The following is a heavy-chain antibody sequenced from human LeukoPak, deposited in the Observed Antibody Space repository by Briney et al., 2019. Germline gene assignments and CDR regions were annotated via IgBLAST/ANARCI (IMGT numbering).Heavy chain of an antibody. CDR3: ARGVQSSGWYGDY. CDR1: GGSISSYY. D-gene: IGHD6-19*01. Sequence: PSETLSLTCTVSGGSISSYYWSWLRQPPGKGLEWIGYIYYSGSNKYNPSLKSRVTISVDTSKNQFSLKLSSVTAADTAVYYCARGVQSSGWYGDYWGQGTLVTVSS. V-gene: IGHV4-59*01. J-gene: IGHJ4*02. CDR2: IYYSGSN.